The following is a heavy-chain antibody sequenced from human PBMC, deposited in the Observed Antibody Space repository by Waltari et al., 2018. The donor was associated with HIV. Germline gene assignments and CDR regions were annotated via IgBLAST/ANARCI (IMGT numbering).Heavy chain of an antibody. CDR1: GYEMQYYF. CDR2: TQPVTGAR. D-gene: IGHD2-8*01. J-gene: IGHJ4*02. CDR3: ARDRVAQYDNNGGIDLNYHPDV. Sequence: EQSGPDMTGPGASVKISCKTSGYEMQYYFVDWVRQAPGQGPEWVGHTQPVTGARSAALKCRPRIFLTADTATSASFMKRKRQAPDDAAVYFWARDRVAQYDNNGGIDLNYHPDVWGQGTVVTVS. V-gene: IGHV1-2*06.